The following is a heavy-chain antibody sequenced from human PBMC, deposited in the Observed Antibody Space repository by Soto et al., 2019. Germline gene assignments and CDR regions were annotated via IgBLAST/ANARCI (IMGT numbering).Heavy chain of an antibody. D-gene: IGHD4-4*01. J-gene: IGHJ5*02. CDR2: FYHSGST. CDR3: ARVSVTNWFGP. CDR1: GYSISSGYY. Sequence: PSETLSLTCAVPGYSISSGYYWGWIRQPPGKGLEWIGSFYHSGSTYYNPSLKSRVTISVDTSKNQFSLKLSSVTAADTAVYYCARVSVTNWFGPWGQGTLVTVSS. V-gene: IGHV4-38-2*01.